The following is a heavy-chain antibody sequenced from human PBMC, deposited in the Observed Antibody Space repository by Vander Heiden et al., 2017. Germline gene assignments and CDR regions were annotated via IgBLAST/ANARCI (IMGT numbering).Heavy chain of an antibody. V-gene: IGHV3-9*01. J-gene: IGHJ4*02. CDR3: AKGRGSSSWPSIDY. CDR2: FSWNSGSI. CDR1: GFTFDDYA. D-gene: IGHD6-13*01. Sequence: EVQLVESGGGLVQPGRSLRLSCAASGFTFDDYAMHWGRQGPGKGLGGGVSFSWNSGSIGYADSVKGRFTISRDKVNNSLYLQMNSLRAEDTALYYCAKGRGSSSWPSIDYWGQGTLVTVSS.